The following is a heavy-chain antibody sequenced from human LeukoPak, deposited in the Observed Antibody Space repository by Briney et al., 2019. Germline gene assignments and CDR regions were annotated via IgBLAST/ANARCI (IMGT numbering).Heavy chain of an antibody. CDR3: AKDASTTNNFYFFDY. V-gene: IGHV3-23*01. Sequence: PGGSLRLSCAASGFTFTNYAMTWVRQAPGKGLEWISGISKSGDITFYADSVKGRSTISRDTSKSAVYLQMNNVRAEDTAIYYCAKDASTTNNFYFFDYWGQGALATVSS. J-gene: IGHJ4*02. CDR2: ISKSGDIT. D-gene: IGHD1-1*01. CDR1: GFTFTNYA.